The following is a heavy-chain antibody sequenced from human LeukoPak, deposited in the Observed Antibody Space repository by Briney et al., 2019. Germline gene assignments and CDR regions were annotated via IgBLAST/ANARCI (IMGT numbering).Heavy chain of an antibody. J-gene: IGHJ6*04. Sequence: PGGSLRLSCAASGFTFSSNWMRWVRQAPGKGLVWVSHITTDGSTTTYEDSVKGRFTISRDNAKNTLYLQMNSLRAEDTAIYYCARDYYYRMDVWGKGTTVTVSS. V-gene: IGHV3-74*03. CDR3: ARDYYYRMDV. CDR1: GFTFSSNW. CDR2: ITTDGSTT.